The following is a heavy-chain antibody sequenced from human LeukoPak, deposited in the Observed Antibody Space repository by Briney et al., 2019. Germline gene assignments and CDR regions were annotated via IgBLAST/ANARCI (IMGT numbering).Heavy chain of an antibody. CDR3: ARFRKQLGHRANYYYYMDV. Sequence: SETLSLTCAVYGGSFSGYYWSWIRQPPGKGLEWIGEINHSGSTNYNPSLKSRVTISVDTSKNQFSLKLSSVTAADTAVYYCARFRKQLGHRANYYYYMDVWGKGTTVTVSS. V-gene: IGHV4-34*01. D-gene: IGHD6-6*01. CDR2: INHSGST. CDR1: GGSFSGYY. J-gene: IGHJ6*03.